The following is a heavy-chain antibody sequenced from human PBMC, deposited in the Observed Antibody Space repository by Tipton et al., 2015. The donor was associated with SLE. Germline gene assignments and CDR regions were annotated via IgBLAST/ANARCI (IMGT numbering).Heavy chain of an antibody. V-gene: IGHV3-23*01. J-gene: IGHJ3*01. Sequence: GSLRLSCVASGFTFSHNAMSWVRQAPGKGLEWVSAIHGSDDTTHYADSVKGRFTISRDTSRNTLHLQMNSLRAEDTAVYFCAKDILRWAFDFWGQGTMVTVSS. D-gene: IGHD4-23*01. CDR1: GFTFSHNA. CDR2: IHGSDDTT. CDR3: AKDILRWAFDF.